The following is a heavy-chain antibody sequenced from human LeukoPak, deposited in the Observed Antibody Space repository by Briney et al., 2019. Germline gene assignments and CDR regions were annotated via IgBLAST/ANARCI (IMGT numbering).Heavy chain of an antibody. CDR2: FYPGGTT. Sequence: GGSLRLSCAASGFTVSSNYMIWVRQPPGMGLEWVSVFYPGGTTYYADSVKDRFSISRSNSKKIVSLQMKSLRAEDTAVYYCARDSLVPDGFDLWGQGTMVTVSS. V-gene: IGHV3-66*01. CDR1: GFTVSSNY. D-gene: IGHD6-13*01. CDR3: ARDSLVPDGFDL. J-gene: IGHJ3*01.